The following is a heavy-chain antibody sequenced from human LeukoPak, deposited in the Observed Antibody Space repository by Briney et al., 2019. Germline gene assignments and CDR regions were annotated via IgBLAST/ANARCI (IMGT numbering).Heavy chain of an antibody. D-gene: IGHD3-10*01. V-gene: IGHV3-23*01. CDR1: GFTFSSHA. CDR3: ARVRDVFGQFDY. CDR2: ISDTGGST. J-gene: IGHJ4*02. Sequence: PGGSLRLSCAASGFTFSSHAMSWIRQAPGKGLEWVSAISDTGGSTYYAESVKGRFTISRDNSKNTLYLQMDSLRAEDTAVYYCARVRDVFGQFDYWGQGTLVTVSS.